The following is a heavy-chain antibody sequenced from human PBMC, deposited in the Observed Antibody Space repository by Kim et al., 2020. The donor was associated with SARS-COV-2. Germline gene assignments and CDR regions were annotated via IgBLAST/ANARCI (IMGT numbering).Heavy chain of an antibody. V-gene: IGHV3-9*01. CDR3: AKDVSAALLRAFDI. Sequence: ADSVKGRFTISRDNAKNSLYLQMNSLRAEDTALYYCAKDVSAALLRAFDIWGQGTMVTVSS. D-gene: IGHD6-13*01. J-gene: IGHJ3*02.